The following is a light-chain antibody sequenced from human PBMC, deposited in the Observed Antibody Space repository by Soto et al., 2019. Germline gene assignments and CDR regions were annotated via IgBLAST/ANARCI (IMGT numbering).Light chain of an antibody. J-gene: IGKJ5*01. CDR1: QSVSTY. Sequence: EIVLTQSPATLSLSPWERATLSCRASQSVSTYLAWYQQKPGQAPRLFIYDASNRATGIPARFSGSGSGTDFTLTISSLEPEDFAVYYCQQRSKWPITFGQGTRLEIK. V-gene: IGKV3-11*01. CDR3: QQRSKWPIT. CDR2: DAS.